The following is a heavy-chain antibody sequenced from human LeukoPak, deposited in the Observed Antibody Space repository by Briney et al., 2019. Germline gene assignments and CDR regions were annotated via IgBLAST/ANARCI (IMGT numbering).Heavy chain of an antibody. CDR3: ARDRTVVTKYDAFDT. CDR1: GFTFSSYW. Sequence: GGSLRLSYAASGFTFSSYWMSWVRQAPGKGLEWVANIKQDGSEKYYVDSVKGRFTISRDNAKNSLYLQMNSLRAEDTAVYYCARDRTVVTKYDAFDTWGQGTMVTVSS. CDR2: IKQDGSEK. J-gene: IGHJ3*02. V-gene: IGHV3-7*04. D-gene: IGHD4-23*01.